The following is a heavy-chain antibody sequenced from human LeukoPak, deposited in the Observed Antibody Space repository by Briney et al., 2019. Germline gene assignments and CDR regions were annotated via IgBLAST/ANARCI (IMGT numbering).Heavy chain of an antibody. CDR2: ISASDTT. D-gene: IGHD2-21*02. CDR3: AKSSGGDYLQYFDF. CDR1: RLTFSNYG. Sequence: GGSLRLSCAASRLTFSNYGLSWVRQAPGKGLEWVSGISASDTTYYADSVKGRFTISRDNSKNTLFLQMSSLRAEDTAVYYCAKSSGGDYLQYFDFWGQGTLVTVSS. V-gene: IGHV3-23*01. J-gene: IGHJ4*02.